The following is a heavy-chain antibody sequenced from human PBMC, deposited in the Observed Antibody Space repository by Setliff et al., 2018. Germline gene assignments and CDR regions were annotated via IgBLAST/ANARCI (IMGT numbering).Heavy chain of an antibody. CDR2: IYYSGSS. V-gene: IGHV4-59*01. J-gene: IGHJ4*02. CDR1: GGSINSYY. Sequence: PSETLSLTCIVSGGSINSYYWNWIRQPPGKGLEWIGYIYYSGSSNNNPSLKSRVTITVERSKNQFSLKLSSVIAADTAVYYCARGVPAGFSVAGAAKSYFDSWGQGTLVTVSS. CDR3: ARGVPAGFSVAGAAKSYFDS. D-gene: IGHD6-19*01.